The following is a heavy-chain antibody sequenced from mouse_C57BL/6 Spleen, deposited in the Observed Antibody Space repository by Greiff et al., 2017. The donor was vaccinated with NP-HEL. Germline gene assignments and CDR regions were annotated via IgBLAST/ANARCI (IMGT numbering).Heavy chain of an antibody. J-gene: IGHJ4*01. Sequence: VQLQQSGAELVRPGASVKLSCTASGFNFKDYYMHWVKQRPEQGLEWIGRIDPEDGDTEYAPKFKGKATMTADTSSNTAYLQLSSLTSEDTAVYYCTTQGSYDYGAMDYWGQGTSVTVSS. V-gene: IGHV14-1*01. CDR1: GFNFKDYY. D-gene: IGHD2-4*01. CDR3: TTQGSYDYGAMDY. CDR2: IDPEDGDT.